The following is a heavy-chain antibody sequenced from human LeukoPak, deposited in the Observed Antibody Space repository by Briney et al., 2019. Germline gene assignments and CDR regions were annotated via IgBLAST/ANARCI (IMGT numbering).Heavy chain of an antibody. CDR1: GFMFHDHG. CDR3: AGGDRNGWYFDF. J-gene: IGHJ4*02. Sequence: PGGSLRLSCGGSGFMFHDHGMSWVRQVAGKGLEWVSGINWDGGSTGYADSVKGRFTISRDNAKKSLYLQMNSLRAEDTASYYCAGGDRNGWYFDFWGQGTLVTVSS. V-gene: IGHV3-20*04. CDR2: INWDGGST. D-gene: IGHD6-19*01.